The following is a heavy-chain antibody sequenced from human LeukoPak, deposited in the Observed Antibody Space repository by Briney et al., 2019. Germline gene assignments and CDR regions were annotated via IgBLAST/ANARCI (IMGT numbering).Heavy chain of an antibody. J-gene: IGHJ4*02. CDR1: GFSFSTYT. V-gene: IGHV3-21*01. CDR3: ARDPYSSSLRGNLDY. D-gene: IGHD6-13*01. CDR2: ISGASGSYK. Sequence: GESLRLSCAASGFSFSTYTMNWVRQAPGKGLEWVSSISGASGSYKYCADSVKGRFIISRDNAKNSLFLQMNSLRAEDTAMYYCARDPYSSSLRGNLDYWGQGILVTVSS.